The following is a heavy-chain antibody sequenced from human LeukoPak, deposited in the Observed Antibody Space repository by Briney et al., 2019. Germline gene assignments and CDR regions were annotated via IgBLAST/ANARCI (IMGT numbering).Heavy chain of an antibody. Sequence: SETLSLTCTVSGGSISSGGYYWSWIRQHPGKGLEWIGYIYYSGSTYYNPSLKSRVTISVDTSKNQFSLKLSSVTAADTAVYYCARHASVLRTGNFDYWGLGTLVTVSS. V-gene: IGHV4-39*01. J-gene: IGHJ4*02. CDR2: IYYSGST. CDR3: ARHASVLRTGNFDY. CDR1: GGSISSGGYY. D-gene: IGHD1-14*01.